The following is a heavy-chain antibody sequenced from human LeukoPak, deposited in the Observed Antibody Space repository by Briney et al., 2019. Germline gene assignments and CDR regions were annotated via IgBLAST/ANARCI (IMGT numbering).Heavy chain of an antibody. D-gene: IGHD3-22*01. CDR2: ISGSGGST. CDR1: GFTFSSYA. V-gene: IGHV3-23*01. Sequence: GGSLRLSCAASGFTFSSYAMSWVRQAPGKGLEWVSAISGSGGSTYYADSVKGRFTIYRDNSKNTLYLQMNSLRAEDTAVYYCAKDSSGYYYEYYFDYWGQGTLVTVSS. J-gene: IGHJ4*02. CDR3: AKDSSGYYYEYYFDY.